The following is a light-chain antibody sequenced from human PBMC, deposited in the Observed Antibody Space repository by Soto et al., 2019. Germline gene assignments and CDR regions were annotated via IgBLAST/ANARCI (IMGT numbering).Light chain of an antibody. Sequence: QITQSPSTLSASVEDRVTITCRTSQGIRNDLGWYQQKPGKAPKLLIYDASSLESGVPSRFSGCGSGTEFTLNISSLQADDFATYYCKQYNSYPWTFGQGTKVDIK. V-gene: IGKV1-17*01. CDR3: KQYNSYPWT. CDR2: DAS. CDR1: QGIRND. J-gene: IGKJ1*01.